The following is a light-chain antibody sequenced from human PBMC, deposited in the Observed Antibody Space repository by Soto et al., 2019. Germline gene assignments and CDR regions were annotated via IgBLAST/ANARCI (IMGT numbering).Light chain of an antibody. Sequence: PGDRATLSCRASQSVNSNYLAWYQRKPGQAPRLLIYGASNRATDIPYRFSASGSGTDFPLTITRLEAEDFAVYYCQQYDSTPPTFGQGTKVEVK. V-gene: IGKV3-20*01. CDR1: QSVNSNY. CDR2: GAS. CDR3: QQYDSTPPT. J-gene: IGKJ1*01.